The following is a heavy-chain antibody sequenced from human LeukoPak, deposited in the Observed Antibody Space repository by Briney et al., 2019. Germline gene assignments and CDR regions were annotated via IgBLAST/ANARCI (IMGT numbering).Heavy chain of an antibody. D-gene: IGHD4-23*01. J-gene: IGHJ4*02. Sequence: GGSLRLSCAASGFTFSSYGMSWVHQAPGKGLEWVSAISGSGAKTYYADSVKGRFTISRDNSKNTLYLQMNSLRAEDTAVYYCAKDGGNYAFDSWGQGTLITVSS. CDR1: GFTFSSYG. CDR2: ISGSGAKT. V-gene: IGHV3-23*01. CDR3: AKDGGNYAFDS.